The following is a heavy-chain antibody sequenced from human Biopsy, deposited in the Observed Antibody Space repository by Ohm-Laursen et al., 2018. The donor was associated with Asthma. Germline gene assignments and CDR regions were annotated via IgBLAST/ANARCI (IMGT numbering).Heavy chain of an antibody. D-gene: IGHD3-9*01. CDR2: INAGNGNT. Sequence: ASVKVSCKASGYTFISDAIHWARQAPGQRLEWMGWINAGNGNTNYSQKFQGRVTISRDTSASTAYMDLSSLRSEDTAVYYCARTYYDFLTGQVNDAFAMWGQGTMVTVSS. J-gene: IGHJ3*02. CDR1: GYTFISDA. V-gene: IGHV1-3*01. CDR3: ARTYYDFLTGQVNDAFAM.